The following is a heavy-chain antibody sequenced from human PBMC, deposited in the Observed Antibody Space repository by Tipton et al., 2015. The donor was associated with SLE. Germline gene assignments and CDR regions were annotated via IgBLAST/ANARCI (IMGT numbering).Heavy chain of an antibody. CDR2: IYHSGST. CDR3: ASQGYSSSY. J-gene: IGHJ4*02. D-gene: IGHD6-6*01. V-gene: IGHV4-38-2*01. CDR1: GYSISSGYY. Sequence: LRLSCAVSGYSISSGYYWGWIRQPPGKGLEWIGSIYHSGSTYYNPSLKSRVTISVDTSKNQFSLKLSSVTAADTAVYYCASQGYSSSYWGQGTLVTVSS.